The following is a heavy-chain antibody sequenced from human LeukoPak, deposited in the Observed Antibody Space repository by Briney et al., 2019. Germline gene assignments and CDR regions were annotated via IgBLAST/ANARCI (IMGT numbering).Heavy chain of an antibody. Sequence: SETLSLTCTVSGGSISSYYWSWIRQPPGKGLEWIGYITYSGSTNYNPSLKSRVTVSVDMSKSQFSLKLTPVTAADTAVYYCARHGGSYSLDYWGQGTLVTVSS. CDR2: ITYSGST. CDR3: ARHGGSYSLDY. J-gene: IGHJ4*02. D-gene: IGHD3-10*01. CDR1: GGSISSYY. V-gene: IGHV4-59*08.